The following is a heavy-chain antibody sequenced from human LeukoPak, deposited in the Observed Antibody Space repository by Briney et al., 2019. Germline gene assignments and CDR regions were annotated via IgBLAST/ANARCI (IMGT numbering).Heavy chain of an antibody. V-gene: IGHV4-59*01. CDR3: ARAPPVVVVAATPTSYWYFDL. CDR2: IYYSGST. J-gene: IGHJ2*01. CDR1: GGSISSYY. Sequence: PSETLSLTCTVSGGSISSYYWSWIRQPPGKGLEWIGYIYYSGSTNYNPSLKSRVTTSVDTSKNQFSLKLSSVTAADTAVYYCARAPPVVVVAATPTSYWYFDLWGRGTLVTVSS. D-gene: IGHD2-15*01.